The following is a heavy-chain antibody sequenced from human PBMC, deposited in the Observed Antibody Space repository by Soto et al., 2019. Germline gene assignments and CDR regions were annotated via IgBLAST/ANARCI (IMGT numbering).Heavy chain of an antibody. Sequence: ASVKVSCKASGYTFTGYYMHWVRQAPGQGLEWMGWINPNSGGTNYAQKFQGWVTMTRDTSISTAYMELSRLRSDDTAMYYCASSSDNYYYYYMDVWGKGTTVTVSS. V-gene: IGHV1-2*04. D-gene: IGHD6-6*01. CDR3: ASSSDNYYYYYMDV. J-gene: IGHJ6*03. CDR2: INPNSGGT. CDR1: GYTFTGYY.